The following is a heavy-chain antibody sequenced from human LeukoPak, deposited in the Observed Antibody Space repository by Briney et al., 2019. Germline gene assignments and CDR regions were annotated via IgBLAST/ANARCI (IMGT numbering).Heavy chain of an antibody. D-gene: IGHD5-12*01. Sequence: GGSLRLSCAASGFTFSSYWMSWVRQAPGKGLEWVANIKQDGSEKYYVDSVKGRFTISRDNAKNSLYLQMNSLRAEDTAVYYCAREGGSGYEGHAFDIGGQGTMVTVSS. CDR3: AREGGSGYEGHAFDI. CDR2: IKQDGSEK. V-gene: IGHV3-7*01. J-gene: IGHJ3*02. CDR1: GFTFSSYW.